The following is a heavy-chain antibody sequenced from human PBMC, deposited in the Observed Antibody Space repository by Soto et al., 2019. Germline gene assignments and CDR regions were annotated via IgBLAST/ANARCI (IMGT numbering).Heavy chain of an antibody. D-gene: IGHD3-10*01. J-gene: IGHJ4*02. CDR1: GGAISEYF. Sequence: SETLSLTCTVSGGAISEYFWSWILQAPGKALEWIGYVYYLGSTDYNPSLKSRVTISVDTSKRQFSLRLTSVTAADTAVYYCGRDGYDGSGSPYPAYWGPGTQVTVSS. V-gene: IGHV4-59*01. CDR3: GRDGYDGSGSPYPAY. CDR2: VYYLGST.